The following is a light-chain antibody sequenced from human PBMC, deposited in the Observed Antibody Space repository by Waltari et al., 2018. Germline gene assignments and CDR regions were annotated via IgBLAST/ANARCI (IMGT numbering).Light chain of an antibody. CDR1: SSNIGSNY. V-gene: IGLV1-51*01. CDR3: ATWDSSLSSGV. Sequence: QSVLTQPPSVSAAPGQKVTISCSGSSSNIGSNYVSWYQPLPDTAPKPLIKDNDKRPSGITDRFSGSKAGTSATLGITGLQTGDEADYYCATWDSSLSSGVFGGGTKLTVL. J-gene: IGLJ2*01. CDR2: DND.